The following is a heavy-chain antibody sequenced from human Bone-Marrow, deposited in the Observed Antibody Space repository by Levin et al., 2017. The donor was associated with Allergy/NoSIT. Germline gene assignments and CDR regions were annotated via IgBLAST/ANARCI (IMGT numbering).Heavy chain of an antibody. D-gene: IGHD2-2*01. CDR1: GFTFSSYA. CDR3: AKDATIVVVPAATGAFDI. Sequence: GGSLRLSCAASGFTFSSYAMSWVRQAPGKGLEWVSAISGSGGSTYYADSVKGRFTISRDNSKNTLYLQMNSLRAEDTAVYYCAKDATIVVVPAATGAFDIWGQGTMVTVSS. V-gene: IGHV3-23*01. J-gene: IGHJ3*02. CDR2: ISGSGGST.